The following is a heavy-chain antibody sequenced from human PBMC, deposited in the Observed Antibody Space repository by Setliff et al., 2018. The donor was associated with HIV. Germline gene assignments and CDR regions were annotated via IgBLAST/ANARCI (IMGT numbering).Heavy chain of an antibody. Sequence: PGESLKISCQASGYSFTNYWIGWVRQMPGKGLEWIGVIYPEVGETIYAQKFQGRVTMTEDPSTDTAYMELSSLRSEDTAVYYCATHGPYSSSWPYYYYMDVWGKGTTVTVSS. D-gene: IGHD6-13*01. V-gene: IGHV1-24*01. CDR1: GYSFTNYW. CDR3: ATHGPYSSSWPYYYYMDV. CDR2: IYPEVGET. J-gene: IGHJ6*03.